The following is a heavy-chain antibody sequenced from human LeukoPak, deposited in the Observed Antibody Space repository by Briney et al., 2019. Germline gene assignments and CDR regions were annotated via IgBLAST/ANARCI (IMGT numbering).Heavy chain of an antibody. CDR3: ARSRSRDAFDI. D-gene: IGHD2-2*01. V-gene: IGHV3-21*01. CDR2: ISSSSSYI. J-gene: IGHJ3*02. Sequence: GGSLRLSCAASGFTFSSYSMNWVRQAPGKGLEWVSSISSSSSYIYYADSVKGRFTISRDNAKNSLYLQMNSLRAEGTAVYYCARSRSRDAFDIWGQGTMVTVSS. CDR1: GFTFSSYS.